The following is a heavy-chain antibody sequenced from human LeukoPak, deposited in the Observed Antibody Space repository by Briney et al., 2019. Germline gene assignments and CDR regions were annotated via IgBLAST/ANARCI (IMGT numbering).Heavy chain of an antibody. J-gene: IGHJ4*02. CDR1: GYSFTSYW. CDR3: ARLDDTAMPSVDY. Sequence: GESLKISFKGSGYSFTSYWISWVRQMPGKGVEWMGRIDPSDSYTNYSPSFQGHVTISADKSISTAYLQWSSLKASDTAMYYCARLDDTAMPSVDYWGQGTLVTVSS. D-gene: IGHD5-18*01. CDR2: IDPSDSYT. V-gene: IGHV5-10-1*01.